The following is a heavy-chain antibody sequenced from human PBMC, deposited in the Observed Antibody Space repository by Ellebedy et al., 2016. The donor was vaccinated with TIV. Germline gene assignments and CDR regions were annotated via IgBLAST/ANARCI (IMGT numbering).Heavy chain of an antibody. Sequence: GESLKISCAASGFTFGSYGMHWVRQAPGKGLEWVAYIAYDGSEKYYADSVKGRFTISRDRSNGTLYLQMNSLRGDDTALYYCARVYADYYFDYWGQGTLVTVSS. D-gene: IGHD4-17*01. CDR1: GFTFGSYG. J-gene: IGHJ4*02. V-gene: IGHV3-30*02. CDR2: IAYDGSEK. CDR3: ARVYADYYFDY.